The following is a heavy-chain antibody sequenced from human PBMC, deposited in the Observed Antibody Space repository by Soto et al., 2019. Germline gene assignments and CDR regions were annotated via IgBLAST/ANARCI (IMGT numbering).Heavy chain of an antibody. D-gene: IGHD6-6*01. CDR2: ITVSVGST. J-gene: IGHJ4*02. V-gene: IGHV3-23*01. Sequence: GGSLRLSCAASEFTFSSYGMKWVRQAPGKVLECVSAITVSVGSTYYADTVKGRFTISRDNSKNTLYLQMDSLRAEDTAVYYCAKLSSSYNTDYWGQGTLVTVSS. CDR3: AKLSSSYNTDY. CDR1: EFTFSSYG.